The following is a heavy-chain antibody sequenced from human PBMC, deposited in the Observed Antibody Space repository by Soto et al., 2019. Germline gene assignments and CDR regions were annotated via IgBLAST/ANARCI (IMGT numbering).Heavy chain of an antibody. Sequence: QVQLVESGGGVVQPGRSLRLSCEASGFTFSHYAMHWVRQAPGKGLEWVELMSYEGSNEYYADSVKGRFTISRDNSKNTLYLQMNSLRPEDTAVYYCAKDGSHNFDYWGQGTLVTVSS. CDR1: GFTFSHYA. CDR2: MSYEGSNE. J-gene: IGHJ4*02. CDR3: AKDGSHNFDY. D-gene: IGHD1-26*01. V-gene: IGHV3-30*18.